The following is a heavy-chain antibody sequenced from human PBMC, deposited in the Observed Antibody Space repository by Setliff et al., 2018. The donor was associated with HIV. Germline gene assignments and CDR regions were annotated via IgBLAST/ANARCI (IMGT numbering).Heavy chain of an antibody. CDR3: ATYHYYDSSAHYIDLYYLDY. D-gene: IGHD3-22*01. CDR2: STPILDTT. Sequence: SVKVSCKASGGTFSSYGITWVRQAPGQGLEWMGGSTPILDTTNYAQKFQGRVTITTDESTNTVYMELSSLRSDDTAVYYCATYHYYDSSAHYIDLYYLDYWGQGTLVTVSS. CDR1: GGTFSSYG. J-gene: IGHJ4*02. V-gene: IGHV1-69*05.